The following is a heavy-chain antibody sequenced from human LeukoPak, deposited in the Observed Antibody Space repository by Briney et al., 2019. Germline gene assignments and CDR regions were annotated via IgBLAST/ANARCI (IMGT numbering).Heavy chain of an antibody. CDR1: GYTFSSY. J-gene: IGHJ3*02. CDR3: ARGNYGKATDI. CDR2: INPSSGST. V-gene: IGHV1-46*01. D-gene: IGHD4-11*01. Sequence: GASVKVSCKSSGYTFSSYMHLVRQAPGQGLEWMGIINPSSGSTSYAQKFQDRVTMTRVTSTSTLYMELSSLRSEDTAVYDCARGNYGKATDIWGQGTMVTVSS.